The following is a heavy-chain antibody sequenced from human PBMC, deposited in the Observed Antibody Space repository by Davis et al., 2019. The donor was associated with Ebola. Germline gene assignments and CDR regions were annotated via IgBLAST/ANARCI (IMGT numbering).Heavy chain of an antibody. CDR1: GFSISAYP. Sequence: PGGSLRLSCVVSGFSISAYPMNWVRQAPGRGLEWVSHIRGGGSEIYYADSVKGRFTISRDNAKNSLYLQMNSLRDEDTAVYYCAKSSGGLEWFPTWGQGTLVTVSS. CDR2: IRGGGSEI. J-gene: IGHJ4*02. V-gene: IGHV3-48*02. D-gene: IGHD3-3*01. CDR3: AKSSGGLEWFPT.